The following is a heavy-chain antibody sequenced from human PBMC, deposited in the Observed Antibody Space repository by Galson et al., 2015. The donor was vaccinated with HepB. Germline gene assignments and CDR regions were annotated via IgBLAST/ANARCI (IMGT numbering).Heavy chain of an antibody. D-gene: IGHD5-18*01. CDR3: ARAGYSYGHVEGPFDF. CDR2: ISSTSYI. V-gene: IGHV3-21*01. CDR1: GFTFSSYS. J-gene: IGHJ4*02. Sequence: SLRLSCAASGFTFSSYSMTWVRQAPGKGLEWVSSISSTSYIYYADSVKGRFTISRDNAKNSLYLQMNSLRAEDTAVYYCARAGYSYGHVEGPFDFWGQGTLVTVSS.